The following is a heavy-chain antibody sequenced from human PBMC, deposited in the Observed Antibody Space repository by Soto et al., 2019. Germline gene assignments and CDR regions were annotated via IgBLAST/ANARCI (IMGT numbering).Heavy chain of an antibody. Sequence: QIQLVQSGAEVKEPGSSVKVSCKASGGTLINFALSWVRQAPGQGLYWLGGIIPGLDTPNYARKFKDRVTIRAEESMGSIYMEMRRLRYEDTALYYWALDKFDSPSYCSGGNCYGYHGLGVWGQGTTVTVSS. V-gene: IGHV1-69*01. CDR3: ALDKFDSPSYCSGGNCYGYHGLGV. CDR2: IIPGLDTP. D-gene: IGHD2-15*01. J-gene: IGHJ6*02. CDR1: GGTLINFA.